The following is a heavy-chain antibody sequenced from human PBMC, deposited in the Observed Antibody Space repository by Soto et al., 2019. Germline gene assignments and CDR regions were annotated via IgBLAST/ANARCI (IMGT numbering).Heavy chain of an antibody. CDR3: ARRYYYDTSGYHLDY. V-gene: IGHV3-74*03. J-gene: IGHJ4*02. D-gene: IGHD3-22*01. CDR2: INSDGSST. CDR1: GFTFSSYW. Sequence: LRLSCAASGFTFSSYWMHWVRQAPGKGLVWVSRINSDGSSTTYADSVKGRFTVSRDNAKNTLYLQMNSLRAEDTAVYYCARRYYYDTSGYHLDYWGQGTLVTVSS.